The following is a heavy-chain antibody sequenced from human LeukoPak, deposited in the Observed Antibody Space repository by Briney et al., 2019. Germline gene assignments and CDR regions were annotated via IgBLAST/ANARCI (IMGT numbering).Heavy chain of an antibody. J-gene: IGHJ2*01. CDR1: GFAFSTYS. Sequence: PGGSLRLSCKTSGFAFSTYSMNWVRQAPGKGLEWVSSISSSGTYIYYAESVKGRFTISRDNARNSLYLQMNSLRAEDTAVYYCARALYRQHIVVVNAKNYWYFDLWGRGTLVTVSS. D-gene: IGHD2-21*01. CDR2: ISSSGTYI. CDR3: ARALYRQHIVVVNAKNYWYFDL. V-gene: IGHV3-21*01.